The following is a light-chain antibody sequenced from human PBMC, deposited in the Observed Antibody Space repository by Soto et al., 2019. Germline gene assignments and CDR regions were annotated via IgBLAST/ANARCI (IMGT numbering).Light chain of an antibody. CDR3: QQRSNWPYT. V-gene: IGKV3-11*01. CDR2: EAS. J-gene: IGKJ2*01. Sequence: EIVLTQSPATLSLSPGERATLSCRAIQSVNIYLAWYQQKPGQAPRLLIYEASNRATGIPARFSGSGSGTDFTLTISSLEPEDFAVYYCQQRSNWPYTFGQGTKLEIK. CDR1: QSVNIY.